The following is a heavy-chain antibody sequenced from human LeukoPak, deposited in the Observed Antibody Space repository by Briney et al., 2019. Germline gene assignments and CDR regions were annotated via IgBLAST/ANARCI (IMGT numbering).Heavy chain of an antibody. CDR2: ISGNGGST. CDR3: AGGGIVVVVAATLFDY. V-gene: IGHV3-23*01. D-gene: IGHD2-15*01. Sequence: GGSLRLSCAASGFTFSSYAMSWVRQAPGKGLEWVSAISGNGGSTYYADSVKGRFTISRDNSKNTLYLQMNSLRAEDTAVYYCAGGGIVVVVAATLFDYWGQGTLVTVSS. J-gene: IGHJ4*02. CDR1: GFTFSSYA.